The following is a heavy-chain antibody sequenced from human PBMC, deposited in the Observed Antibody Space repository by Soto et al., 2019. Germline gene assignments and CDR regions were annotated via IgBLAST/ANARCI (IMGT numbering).Heavy chain of an antibody. J-gene: IGHJ4*02. CDR3: ARVGTDYGSGSTYYSDY. Sequence: WGSLRLPCASSCLSFRIYYLNWVRQAAGRGLEWVSSISPSSSFLSYADSVKGRFTISRDNSKSSVHLQMNSLRAEDTAVYFCARVGTDYGSGSTYYSDYWGQGTLVTVSS. CDR1: CLSFRIYY. D-gene: IGHD3-10*01. V-gene: IGHV3-21*06. CDR2: ISPSSSFL.